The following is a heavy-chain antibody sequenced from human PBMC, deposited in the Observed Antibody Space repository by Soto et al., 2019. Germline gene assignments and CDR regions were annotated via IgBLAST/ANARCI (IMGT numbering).Heavy chain of an antibody. D-gene: IGHD2-2*01. Sequence: GGSLRLSCAASGFTFSSYAMSWVRQAPGKGLEWVSGISGSGGTTYYADSVKGRFTISRDNSKNTLYLQMNSLRAEDTAVYYCAKIEDIVVVPAANLAFDVWGQGTMVTVSS. CDR2: ISGSGGTT. J-gene: IGHJ3*01. CDR3: AKIEDIVVVPAANLAFDV. V-gene: IGHV3-23*01. CDR1: GFTFSSYA.